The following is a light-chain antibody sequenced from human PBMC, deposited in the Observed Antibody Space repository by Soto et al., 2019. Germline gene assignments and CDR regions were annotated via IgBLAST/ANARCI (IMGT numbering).Light chain of an antibody. CDR2: KAS. V-gene: IGKV1-5*03. J-gene: IGKJ4*01. Sequence: RASQTISSRVAWYQQKPGRAPKLLIYKASSLESGVPSRFSVSGSGTEFTLTLSGLQPHDFASYYCQQYNTNFSLTFGGGTKVDI. CDR3: QQYNTNFSLT. CDR1: QTISSR.